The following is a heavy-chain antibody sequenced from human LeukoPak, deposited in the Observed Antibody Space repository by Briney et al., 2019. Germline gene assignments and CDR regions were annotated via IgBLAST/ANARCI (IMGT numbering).Heavy chain of an antibody. J-gene: IGHJ4*02. CDR1: GFDFSSYA. Sequence: GGSLRLSCVASGFDFSSYAMTWVRQAPGRGLEWVSTIGAYAARTYYADSVKGRFTTSRENSKSTLSLQMNSLRAEDTALYYCAKDQYYYDSSGYPYFDYWGQGTLVTVSS. CDR3: AKDQYYYDSSGYPYFDY. V-gene: IGHV3-23*01. CDR2: IGAYAART. D-gene: IGHD3-22*01.